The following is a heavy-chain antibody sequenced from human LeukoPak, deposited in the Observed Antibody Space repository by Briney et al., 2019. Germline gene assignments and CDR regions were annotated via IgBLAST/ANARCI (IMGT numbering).Heavy chain of an antibody. Sequence: PSETLSLTCMVSGDSISNRDSYWGWVRQPPGKGLEWIGSIFYNGNTYYNPSLKSRATISLDTSKNQFSLRLKSVSVADTAVFYCVRDSNRYGSGTYFLLDHWGQGALVTVSS. J-gene: IGHJ4*02. CDR2: IFYNGNT. D-gene: IGHD3-10*01. V-gene: IGHV4-39*07. CDR3: VRDSNRYGSGTYFLLDH. CDR1: GDSISNRDSY.